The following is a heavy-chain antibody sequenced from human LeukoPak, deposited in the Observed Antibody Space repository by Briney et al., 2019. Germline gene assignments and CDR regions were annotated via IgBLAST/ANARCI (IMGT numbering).Heavy chain of an antibody. CDR3: ARDHIAIGSAAKKDALDF. V-gene: IGHV4-30-2*01. D-gene: IGHD2-2*01. CDR1: GGSISDADYY. CDR2: ISHTGGT. Sequence: SETLSLTCTVSGGSISDADYYWTWIRQPPRGGLEWIGYISHTGGTYYNSSLLSRVTISVDRSKNQFFLTLGSVTAADTAVYFCARDHIAIGSAAKKDALDFWGQGTAVTVSS. J-gene: IGHJ3*01.